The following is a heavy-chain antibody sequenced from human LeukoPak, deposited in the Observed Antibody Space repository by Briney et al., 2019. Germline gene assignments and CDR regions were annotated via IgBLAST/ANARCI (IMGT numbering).Heavy chain of an antibody. CDR2: ITHSGST. Sequence: SSETLSLTCAVYGGSFSTNVYNWIRQSPGKGPEWIGEITHSGSTNHNPSLMSRVIISVDKSNNQFSLKLSSVTAADTAVYYCTTSSSGSNRYGLDVWGQGTKVTVS. D-gene: IGHD3-16*02. V-gene: IGHV4-34*01. J-gene: IGHJ6*02. CDR1: GGSFSTNV. CDR3: TTSSSGSNRYGLDV.